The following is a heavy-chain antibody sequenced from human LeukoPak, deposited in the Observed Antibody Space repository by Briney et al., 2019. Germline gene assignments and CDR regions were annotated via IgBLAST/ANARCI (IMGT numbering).Heavy chain of an antibody. J-gene: IGHJ3*02. Sequence: PSETLSLTCAVYGGSFSGYYWSWIRRPPGKGLEWIGYIYYSGSTNYNPSLKSRVTISVDTSKNQFSLKLSSVTAADTAVYYCARTYSGSPDAFDIWGQGTMVTVSS. D-gene: IGHD1-26*01. CDR3: ARTYSGSPDAFDI. CDR2: IYYSGST. V-gene: IGHV4-59*01. CDR1: GGSFSGYY.